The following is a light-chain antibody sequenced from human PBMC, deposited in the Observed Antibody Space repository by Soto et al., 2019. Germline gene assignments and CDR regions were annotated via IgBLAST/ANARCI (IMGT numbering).Light chain of an antibody. CDR2: LKSDGSH. J-gene: IGLJ2*01. CDR1: SGHSSYA. V-gene: IGLV4-69*01. CDR3: QTWGLGIVV. Sequence: QPVLTQSPSASASLGASVKLTCTLSSGHSSYAIAWHQQHPDKGPRFLMKLKSDGSHNKGDGIPDRFSGSSSGAERYLTISSLQSEDEADYYCQTWGLGIVVFGGGTKVTVL.